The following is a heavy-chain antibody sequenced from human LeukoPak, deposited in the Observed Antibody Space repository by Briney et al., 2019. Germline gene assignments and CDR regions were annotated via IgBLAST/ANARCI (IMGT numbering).Heavy chain of an antibody. D-gene: IGHD3-22*01. CDR2: IYHSGST. V-gene: IGHV4-38-2*02. CDR1: GYSINSGYY. J-gene: IGHJ4*02. Sequence: SETLSLTCSVSGYSINSGYYWGWIRQPPGKGLEWIGSIYHSGSTYYNPSLKSRVTISVDTSKNHFSLKLSSVTAADTAVYYCATLTYYYDTSGYSPIDYWGQGALVTVSS. CDR3: ATLTYYYDTSGYSPIDY.